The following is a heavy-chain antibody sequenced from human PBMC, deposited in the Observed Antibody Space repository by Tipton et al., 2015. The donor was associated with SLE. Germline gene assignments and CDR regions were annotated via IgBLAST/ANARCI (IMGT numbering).Heavy chain of an antibody. V-gene: IGHV4-61*02. CDR1: GGSISSGSYY. CDR3: AAQLLRYFDWLFD. CDR2: IYTSGST. Sequence: TLSLTCTVSGGSISSGSYYWSWIRQPAGKGLEWIGRIYTSGSTNYNPSLKSRVTISVDTSKNQFSLKLSSVTAADTAVYYCAAQLLRYFDWLFDWGQGTLVTVSS. D-gene: IGHD3-9*01. J-gene: IGHJ4*02.